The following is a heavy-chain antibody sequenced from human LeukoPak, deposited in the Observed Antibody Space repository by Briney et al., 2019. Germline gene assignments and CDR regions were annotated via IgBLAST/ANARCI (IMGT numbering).Heavy chain of an antibody. CDR2: IYTSGST. V-gene: IGHV4-61*02. J-gene: IGHJ4*02. CDR3: ARGGHSSSPDFDY. Sequence: SQTLSLTCTVSGGSISSGSYYWSWIRQPAGKGLEWIGRIYTSGSTNYNPSLKSRVTMSVDTSKNQFSLKLSSVTAADTAVYYCARGGHSSSPDFDYWGQGTLVTVSS. CDR1: GGSISSGSYY. D-gene: IGHD6-6*01.